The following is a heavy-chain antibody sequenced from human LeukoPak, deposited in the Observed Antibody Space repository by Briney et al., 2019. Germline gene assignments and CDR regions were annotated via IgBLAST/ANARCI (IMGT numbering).Heavy chain of an antibody. Sequence: GGSLRLSCAASGFTFSSYAMHWVRQAPGKGLEWVAVISYDGRNKYYADSVKGRFTISRDNSKNTLYLQMNRLRAEDTAVYYCASHYEGFLEYRFDYWGQGTLVTVSS. CDR2: ISYDGRNK. CDR1: GFTFSSYA. J-gene: IGHJ4*02. D-gene: IGHD3-3*01. V-gene: IGHV3-30*04. CDR3: ASHYEGFLEYRFDY.